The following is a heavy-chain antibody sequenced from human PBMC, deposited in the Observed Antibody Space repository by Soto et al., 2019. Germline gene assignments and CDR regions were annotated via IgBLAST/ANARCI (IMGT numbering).Heavy chain of an antibody. CDR2: TYYSGST. Sequence: SETLSLTCTVSGGSISSGGYYWSWIRQHPGQGLEWIGYTYYSGSTYYNPSLKSRVTISVDTSKNQFSLKLSSVTAADTAVYYCARGLGALRFLEWLFDYGMDVWGQGNTVTVSS. D-gene: IGHD3-3*01. J-gene: IGHJ6*02. CDR3: ARGLGALRFLEWLFDYGMDV. V-gene: IGHV4-31*03. CDR1: GGSISSGGYY.